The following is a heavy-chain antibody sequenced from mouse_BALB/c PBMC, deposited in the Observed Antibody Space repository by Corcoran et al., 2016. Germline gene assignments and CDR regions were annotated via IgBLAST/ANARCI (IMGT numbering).Heavy chain of an antibody. CDR3: ARGPSSTMITGLPYFDY. J-gene: IGHJ2*01. CDR1: GYSITSGYY. CDR2: ISYDGSN. D-gene: IGHD2-4*01. Sequence: DVQLQESGPGLVKPSQSLSLTCSVTGYSITSGYYWNWIRQFPGNKLEWMGYISYDGSNNYNPSLKNRISITRYTSKNQFFLKLNSVTTEDTATYYCARGPSSTMITGLPYFDYWGQGTTLTVSS. V-gene: IGHV3-6*02.